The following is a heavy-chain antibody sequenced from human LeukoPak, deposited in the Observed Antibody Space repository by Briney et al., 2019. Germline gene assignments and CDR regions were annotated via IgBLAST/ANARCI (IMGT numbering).Heavy chain of an antibody. V-gene: IGHV3-9*01. CDR2: ISWNSGSI. CDR1: GFTFDDYA. Sequence: GGSLRLSCAASGFTFDDYAMHWVRQAPGKGLEWVSGISWNSGSIGYADSVKGRFTISRDNAKNSLYLQMNSLRAEDTAVYYCAAVAGRLYYWGQGTLVTVSP. J-gene: IGHJ4*02. CDR3: AAVAGRLYY. D-gene: IGHD6-19*01.